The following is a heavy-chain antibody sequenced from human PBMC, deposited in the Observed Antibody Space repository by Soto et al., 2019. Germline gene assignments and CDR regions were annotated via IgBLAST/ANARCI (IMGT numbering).Heavy chain of an antibody. D-gene: IGHD3-9*01. CDR2: ISGSGGST. CDR3: ATSYYNVLSGYYYFDY. V-gene: IGHV3-23*01. Sequence: EVQLLESGGGLVQPGGSLRLSCAASGFTFSSYAMSWVRQAPGKGLEWVSAISGSGGSTYYADSVKGRFTISRDNSKNTLYLQINSLRVEDTPVYYCATSYYNVLSGYYYFDYWGQGTLVTVSS. J-gene: IGHJ4*02. CDR1: GFTFSSYA.